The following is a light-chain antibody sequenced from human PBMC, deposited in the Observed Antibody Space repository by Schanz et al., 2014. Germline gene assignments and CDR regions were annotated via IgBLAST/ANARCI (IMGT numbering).Light chain of an antibody. CDR1: SGYSTYK. J-gene: IGLJ3*02. CDR3: GADHGSGSNFGRV. CDR2: VGTGGIVG. V-gene: IGLV9-49*01. Sequence: QSVLTQPPSASASLGASVTLTCTLSSGYSTYKVDWYQQRPGKGPRFVMRVGTGGIVGSKGDGIPDRFSVLGSGLNRYLTIKNIQEEDESDYHCGADHGSGSNFGRVFGGGTKLTVL.